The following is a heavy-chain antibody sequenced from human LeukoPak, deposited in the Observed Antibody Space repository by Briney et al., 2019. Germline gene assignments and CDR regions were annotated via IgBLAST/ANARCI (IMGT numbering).Heavy chain of an antibody. D-gene: IGHD6-19*01. V-gene: IGHV3-21*04. CDR2: ISSSSSYI. CDR3: AKDMRRGIAVAGLDY. Sequence: GGSLRLSCAASGFTFSSYSMNWVRQAPGKGLEWVSSISSSSSYIYYADSVKGRFTISRDNAKNSLYLQMNSLRAEDTALYYCAKDMRRGIAVAGLDYWGQGTLVTVSS. J-gene: IGHJ4*02. CDR1: GFTFSSYS.